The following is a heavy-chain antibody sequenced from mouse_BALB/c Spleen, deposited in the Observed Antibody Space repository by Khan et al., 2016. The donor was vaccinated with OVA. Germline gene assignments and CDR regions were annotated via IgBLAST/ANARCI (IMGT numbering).Heavy chain of an antibody. CDR3: ARVTTVVDAMDY. D-gene: IGHD1-1*01. CDR1: GFSLTGYG. J-gene: IGHJ4*01. Sequence: VQLKESGPGLVAPSQSLSITCTVSGFSLTGYGVHWVRQPPGKGLEWLGMMWGDGSTDYNSPLKSRLSISKDNSKSQVFLKMNSLQTDDTARYYCARVTTVVDAMDYWGQGTSVTVSS. V-gene: IGHV2-6-7*01. CDR2: MWGDGST.